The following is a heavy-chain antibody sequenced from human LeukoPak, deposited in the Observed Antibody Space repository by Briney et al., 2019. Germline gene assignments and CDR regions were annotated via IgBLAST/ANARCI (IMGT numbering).Heavy chain of an antibody. CDR1: GFTFSSYE. CDR3: ARDGGDYYDSSGYPFHH. V-gene: IGHV3-48*03. CDR2: ISSSGSTI. J-gene: IGHJ1*01. D-gene: IGHD3-22*01. Sequence: PGGSLRLSCAASGFTFSSYEMNWVRQAPGKGLEWVSYISSSGSTIYYADSVKGRFTISRDNAKKSLYLQMNSLRAGDTAVYYCARDGGDYYDSSGYPFHHWGQGTLVTVSS.